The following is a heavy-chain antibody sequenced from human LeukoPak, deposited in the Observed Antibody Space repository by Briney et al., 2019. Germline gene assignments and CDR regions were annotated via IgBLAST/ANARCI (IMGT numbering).Heavy chain of an antibody. Sequence: SGGSLRLSCAASGFTFDDYGMSWARHAPGKGLEWVSGVNWNGGSTGYAESVKGRLTISRDNAKNSLYLQMNSLRAEDTALYYCARDVTGYSSSWYVGYYFDYWGQGTLVTVSS. V-gene: IGHV3-20*04. J-gene: IGHJ4*02. CDR1: GFTFDDYG. D-gene: IGHD6-13*01. CDR2: VNWNGGST. CDR3: ARDVTGYSSSWYVGYYFDY.